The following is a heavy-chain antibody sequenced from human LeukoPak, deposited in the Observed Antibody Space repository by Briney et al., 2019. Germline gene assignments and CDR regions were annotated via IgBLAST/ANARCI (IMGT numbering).Heavy chain of an antibody. CDR2: IRYDGSNK. J-gene: IGHJ4*02. V-gene: IGHV3-30*02. Sequence: GGSLRLSCAASGFTFSSYGMHWVRQAPGKGLEWVAFIRYDGSNKYYADSVKGRFTISRDNSKNTLYLQMNSLRAEDTAVYYCAKGDSGGSWKRAGFDYWGQGTLVTVSS. CDR1: GFTFSSYG. CDR3: AKGDSGGSWKRAGFDY. D-gene: IGHD2-15*01.